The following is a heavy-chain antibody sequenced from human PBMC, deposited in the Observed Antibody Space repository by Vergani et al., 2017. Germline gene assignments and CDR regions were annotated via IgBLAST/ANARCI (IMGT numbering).Heavy chain of an antibody. CDR2: INTNTGNP. D-gene: IGHD5-24*01. J-gene: IGHJ6*02. V-gene: IGHV7-4-1*02. CDR1: GYTFTSYA. CDR3: ASTKSRDGYNSPYYYYGMDV. Sequence: QVQLVQSGSELKKPGASVKVSCKASGYTFTSYAMNWVRQAPGQGLEWMGWINTNTGNPTYAQGFTGRFVFSLDTSVSTAYLQISSLKAEDTAVYYCASTKSRDGYNSPYYYYGMDVWGQGTTVTVSS.